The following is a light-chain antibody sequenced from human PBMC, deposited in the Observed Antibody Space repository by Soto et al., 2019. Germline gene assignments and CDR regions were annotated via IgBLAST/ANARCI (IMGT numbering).Light chain of an antibody. CDR1: SSDVGSYNL. CDR2: EGG. J-gene: IGLJ1*01. V-gene: IGLV2-23*01. Sequence: QSALTQPASVSGSPGQSITISCTGTSSDVGSYNLVSWYQQHPGKAPKLMIYEGGKRPSGVSNRFSGSKSGNTASLTISGLQTEVEADYYCCSYVGSSTFVFGTGTKLTVL. CDR3: CSYVGSSTFV.